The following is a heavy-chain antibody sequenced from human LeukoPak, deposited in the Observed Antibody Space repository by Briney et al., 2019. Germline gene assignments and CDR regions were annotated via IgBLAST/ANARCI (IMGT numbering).Heavy chain of an antibody. D-gene: IGHD6-19*01. CDR1: GGTFSSYA. CDR3: ASDGIRSSSGWNTYYYYYMDV. V-gene: IGHV1-69*13. CDR2: IIPIFGTA. Sequence: GASVKVSCKASGGTFSSYAISWVRQAPGQGLEWMGGIIPIFGTANYAQKFQGRVTITADESTSTAYMELSSLRSEDTAVYYCASDGIRSSSGWNTYYYYYMDVWGKGTTVTVSS. J-gene: IGHJ6*03.